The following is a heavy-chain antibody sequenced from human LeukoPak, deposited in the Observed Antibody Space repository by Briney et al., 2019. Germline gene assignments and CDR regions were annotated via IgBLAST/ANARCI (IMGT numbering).Heavy chain of an antibody. CDR2: IYHSGST. D-gene: IGHD4-17*01. Sequence: PSETLSLTCAVSGYSISSGYYRGWIRQPPGKGLEWIGSIYHSGSTYYNPSLKSRVTISVDTSKNQFSLKLSSVTAADTAVYYCARMTTATTSWFDPWGQGTLVTVSS. J-gene: IGHJ5*02. V-gene: IGHV4-38-2*01. CDR3: ARMTTATTSWFDP. CDR1: GYSISSGYY.